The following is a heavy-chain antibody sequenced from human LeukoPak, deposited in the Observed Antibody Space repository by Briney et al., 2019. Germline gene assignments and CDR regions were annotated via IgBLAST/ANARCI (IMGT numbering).Heavy chain of an antibody. CDR2: TYYSGST. J-gene: IGHJ4*02. V-gene: IGHV4-59*01. Sequence: SETLSLTCTVSGGSISSYYWSWIRQPPGKGLEWIGYTYYSGSTNYNPSLKSRVTISVDTSKNQFSLKLSSVTAADTAVYYCARDPSSWGGSFDYWGQGTLVTVSS. D-gene: IGHD2-2*01. CDR3: ARDPSSWGGSFDY. CDR1: GGSISSYY.